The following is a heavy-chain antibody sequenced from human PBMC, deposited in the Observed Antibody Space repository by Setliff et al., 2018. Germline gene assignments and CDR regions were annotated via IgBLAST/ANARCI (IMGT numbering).Heavy chain of an antibody. V-gene: IGHV5-51*01. Sequence: GESLKISCKGSGYSFTSYWIGWVRQMPGKGLEWMGIICPGDSDTRYSPSFQGQVAISADKSISTAYLQWSSLKASDTAMYYCARESYDSSGYIYYFDYWGQGTLVTVSS. J-gene: IGHJ4*02. CDR2: ICPGDSDT. D-gene: IGHD3-22*01. CDR1: GYSFTSYW. CDR3: ARESYDSSGYIYYFDY.